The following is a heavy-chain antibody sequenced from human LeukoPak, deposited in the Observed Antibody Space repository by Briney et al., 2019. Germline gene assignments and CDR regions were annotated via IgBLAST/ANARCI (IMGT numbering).Heavy chain of an antibody. J-gene: IGHJ4*02. CDR3: ARDRGFGEIDY. Sequence: GGSLRLSCAASGFTFSNYNMSWVRQAPGKGLEWVANIKQDGSEKYYVDSVKGRFTISRDNAKNSLYLQMNSLRAEDTAVYYCARDRGFGEIDYWGQGTLVTVSS. V-gene: IGHV3-7*01. CDR2: IKQDGSEK. D-gene: IGHD3-10*01. CDR1: GFTFSNYN.